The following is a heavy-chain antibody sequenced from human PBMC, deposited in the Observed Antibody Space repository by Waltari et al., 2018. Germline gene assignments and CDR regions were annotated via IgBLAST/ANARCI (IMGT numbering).Heavy chain of an antibody. D-gene: IGHD3-10*02. J-gene: IGHJ6*02. CDR2: ISYDGSNK. CDR1: GFTFSSYG. CDR3: AKDLLFGWEYYYYGMDV. V-gene: IGHV3-30*18. Sequence: QVQLVESGGGVVQPRRSLRLSCAASGFTFSSYGMHWVRQAPGKGLEWVAVISYDGSNKYYADSVKCRFTISRDNSKNTLYLQMNSLRAEDTAVYYCAKDLLFGWEYYYYGMDVWGQGTTVTVSS.